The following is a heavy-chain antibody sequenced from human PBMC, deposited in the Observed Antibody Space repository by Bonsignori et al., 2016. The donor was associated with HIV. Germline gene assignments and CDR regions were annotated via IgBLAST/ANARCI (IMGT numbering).Heavy chain of an antibody. V-gene: IGHV3-30-3*01. D-gene: IGHD2-15*01. CDR3: ARERGGSIDY. CDR2: ISYDGSNK. Sequence: VRQMPGKGLEWVAVISYDGSNKYYADSVKGRFTISRDNSKNTLYLQMNSLRAEDTAVYYCARERGGSIDYWGQGTLVTVSS. J-gene: IGHJ4*02.